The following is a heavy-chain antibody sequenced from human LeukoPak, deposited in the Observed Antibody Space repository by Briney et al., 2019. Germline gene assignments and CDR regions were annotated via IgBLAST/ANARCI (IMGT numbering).Heavy chain of an antibody. CDR3: ASLGGGELSPYYYYGMDV. CDR2: IYSGGST. J-gene: IGHJ6*02. Sequence: GGSLRLSCAASGFTVSSNYMSWVRQAPGKGLEWVSVIYSGGSTYYADSVKGRFTISRDNSKNTLCLQMNSLRAEDTAVYYCASLGGGELSPYYYYGMDVWGQGTTVTVSS. CDR1: GFTVSSNY. D-gene: IGHD3-16*01. V-gene: IGHV3-66*01.